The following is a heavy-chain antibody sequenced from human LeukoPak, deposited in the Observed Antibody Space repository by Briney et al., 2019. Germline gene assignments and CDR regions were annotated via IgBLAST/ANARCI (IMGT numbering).Heavy chain of an antibody. CDR2: MNPNSGNT. CDR1: GDTFTSYD. D-gene: IGHD5-18*01. J-gene: IGHJ6*03. Sequence: ASVKVSCKASGDTFTSYDIDCVRQATGEGLEWMVWMNPNSGNTGYAQKFQGRVTITRNTSISTAYIELSSLRSEDAAVYYCGRGISELVTDHYMDGGGKGTTVTVSS. V-gene: IGHV1-8*03. CDR3: GRGISELVTDHYMDG.